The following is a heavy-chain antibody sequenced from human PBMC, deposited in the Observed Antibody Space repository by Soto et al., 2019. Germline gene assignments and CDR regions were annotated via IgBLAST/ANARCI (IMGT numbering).Heavy chain of an antibody. CDR3: AREPHDGDCDDY. CDR2: ISSSGSTI. D-gene: IGHD2-21*02. CDR1: GFTFSSYE. Sequence: PGGSLRLSCAASGFTFSSYEMNWVRQAPGKGLEWVSYISSSGSTIYCADSVKGRFTISRDNAKNSLYLQMNSLRAEDTAVYYCAREPHDGDCDDYWGQGTLVTVSS. V-gene: IGHV3-48*03. J-gene: IGHJ4*02.